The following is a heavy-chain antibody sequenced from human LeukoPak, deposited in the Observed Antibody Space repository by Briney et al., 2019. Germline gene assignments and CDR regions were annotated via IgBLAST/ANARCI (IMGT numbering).Heavy chain of an antibody. D-gene: IGHD4-23*01. J-gene: IGHJ5*02. CDR1: GYTLTSYD. V-gene: IGHV1-18*01. CDR3: ARGVSGVTPP. Sequence: APVKVSCKTSGYTLTSYDISWVRQAPGQGPEWLGWINTNNGNTHYAQSLQDRVTLTTDTSTSTAYMELRSLKSDDTAVYYCARGVSGVTPPWGQGTLVIVSS. CDR2: INTNNGNT.